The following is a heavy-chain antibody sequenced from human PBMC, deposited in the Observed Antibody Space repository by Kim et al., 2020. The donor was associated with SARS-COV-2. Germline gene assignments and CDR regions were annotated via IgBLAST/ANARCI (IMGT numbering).Heavy chain of an antibody. CDR2: IYYSGST. J-gene: IGHJ6*02. V-gene: IGHV4-31*03. CDR1: GGSISSGGYY. Sequence: SETLSLTCTVSGGSISSGGYYWSWIRQHPGKGLEWIGYIYYSGSTYYNPSLKSRVTISVDTSKNQFSLKLSSVTAADTAVYYCARDRRRSSGYVREIYYYYYGMDVWGQGTTVTVSS. D-gene: IGHD3-22*01. CDR3: ARDRRRSSGYVREIYYYYYGMDV.